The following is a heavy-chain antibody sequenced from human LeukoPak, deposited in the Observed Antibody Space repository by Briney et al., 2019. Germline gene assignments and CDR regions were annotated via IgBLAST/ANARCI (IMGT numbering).Heavy chain of an antibody. D-gene: IGHD2-2*01. CDR3: AKGYCSSTSCYYYYYMDV. CDR2: ISGSGGST. V-gene: IGHV3-23*01. CDR1: GLAFSSYA. J-gene: IGHJ6*03. Sequence: GGSLRLSCAASGLAFSSYAMSWVRQAPGKGLEWVSAISGSGGSTYYADSVKGRFTISRDNSKNTLYLQMNSLRAEDTAVYYCAKGYCSSTSCYYYYYMDVWGKGTTVTVSS.